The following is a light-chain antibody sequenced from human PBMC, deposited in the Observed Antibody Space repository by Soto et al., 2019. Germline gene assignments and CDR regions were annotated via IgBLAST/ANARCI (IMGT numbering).Light chain of an antibody. CDR1: QSVSSGY. CDR3: QQRGYWPWT. Sequence: EIVLTQSPGPLSLSPGEGATLSCRASQSVSSGYLAWYQQKPGQAPRLLIYGASNRATGIPARFSGSGSGTDFTLTISSLEPEDFAVFYCQQRGYWPWTFGQGTKVDI. CDR2: GAS. J-gene: IGKJ1*01. V-gene: IGKV3-11*01.